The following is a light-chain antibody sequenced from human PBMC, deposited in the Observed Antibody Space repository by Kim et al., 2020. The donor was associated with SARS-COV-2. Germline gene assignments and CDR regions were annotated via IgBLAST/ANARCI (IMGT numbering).Light chain of an antibody. J-gene: IGKJ1*01. Sequence: DIQMTQSPSSLSASVGDRVTITCRASQSISSYLNWYQQKPGKAPKLLIYAASSLQSGVPSRFSGSGSGTDFTLTISSLQPEDFVTYYCQQSYGTPPAFGLGT. CDR1: QSISSY. CDR3: QQSYGTPPA. V-gene: IGKV1-39*01. CDR2: AAS.